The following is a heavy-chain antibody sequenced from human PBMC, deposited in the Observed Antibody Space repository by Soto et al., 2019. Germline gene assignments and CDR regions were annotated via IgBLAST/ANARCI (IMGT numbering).Heavy chain of an antibody. CDR2: IYYSGST. Sequence: QLQLQESGPGLVNPSETLSLTCTVSGGSISSSSYYWGWIRQPAGKGLEWIGSIYYSGSTYYNPSLKSRVTISVDTSKNQFSLQLSSVTAADTAVYYCAKHRISCSGGSCYSWYFDYWGQGTLATVSS. V-gene: IGHV4-39*01. CDR1: GGSISSSSYY. CDR3: AKHRISCSGGSCYSWYFDY. J-gene: IGHJ4*02. D-gene: IGHD2-15*01.